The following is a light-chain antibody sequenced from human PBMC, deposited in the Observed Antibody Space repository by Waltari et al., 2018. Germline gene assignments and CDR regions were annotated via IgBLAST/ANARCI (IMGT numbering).Light chain of an antibody. J-gene: IGKJ4*01. CDR1: QSIDNY. CDR3: QQRKRWLT. Sequence: DIVLTQSPATLSLSPGERATLSCRPSQSIDNYLAWYQQRPGHAPSLLIYGASYRAAGIPARFSGSGSGTDFTLTSSSLEPEDFAVYYCQQRKRWLTFGGGTKVEIK. CDR2: GAS. V-gene: IGKV3-11*01.